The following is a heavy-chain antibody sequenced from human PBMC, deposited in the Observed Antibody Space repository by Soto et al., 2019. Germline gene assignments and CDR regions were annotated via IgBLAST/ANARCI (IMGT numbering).Heavy chain of an antibody. J-gene: IGHJ6*02. CDR3: ARVKYSSYPAYYYYGMDV. Sequence: QVQLQESGPGLVKPSETLSLTCTVSGGSISSYYWSWIRQPPGKGLEWIGYIYYSGSTNYNPSLKSRVTISVDTSKNQCSLKLSSVTAADTAVYYCARVKYSSYPAYYYYGMDVWGQGTTVTVSS. CDR2: IYYSGST. D-gene: IGHD6-6*01. CDR1: GGSISSYY. V-gene: IGHV4-59*01.